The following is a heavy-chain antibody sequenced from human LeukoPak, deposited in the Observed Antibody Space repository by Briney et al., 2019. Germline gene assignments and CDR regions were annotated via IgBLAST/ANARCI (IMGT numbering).Heavy chain of an antibody. Sequence: GASVTVSCKASGYTFTSYGISWVRQAPGQGLEWMGWISAYNGDTNYAQKLQGRVTMTTDTSTSTAYMELRSLRSDDTAVYYCAAQYFDWLSPFDYWGQGTLVTVSS. J-gene: IGHJ4*02. CDR2: ISAYNGDT. V-gene: IGHV1-18*01. D-gene: IGHD3-9*01. CDR3: AAQYFDWLSPFDY. CDR1: GYTFTSYG.